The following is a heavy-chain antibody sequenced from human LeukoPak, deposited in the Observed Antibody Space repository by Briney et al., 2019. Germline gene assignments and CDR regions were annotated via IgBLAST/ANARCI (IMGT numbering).Heavy chain of an antibody. J-gene: IGHJ6*02. CDR3: VRGYSFGPYGMDV. V-gene: IGHV3-21*04. D-gene: IGHD2-15*01. CDR2: ISSTSSCI. Sequence: PGGSLRLSCAASGFTFSSYSMNWVRQAPGKGLEWVSSISSTSSCIYYADSVKGRFTISRDNSKNTLYLQMSSLRAEDTAVYFCVRGYSFGPYGMDVWGQGTTVTVSS. CDR1: GFTFSSYS.